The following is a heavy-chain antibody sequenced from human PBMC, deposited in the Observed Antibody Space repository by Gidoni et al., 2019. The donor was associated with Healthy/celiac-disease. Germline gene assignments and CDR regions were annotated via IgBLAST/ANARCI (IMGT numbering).Heavy chain of an antibody. D-gene: IGHD6-6*01. V-gene: IGHV4-34*01. CDR3: ARSTIAAFRSDP. J-gene: IGHJ5*02. Sequence: PGKGLQWNGEINHSGSNNYNPSLKSRVTISVDTSKKQFYLKLSTVTDADTAVYYCARSTIAAFRSDPWGQGTLVTVSS. CDR2: INHSGSN.